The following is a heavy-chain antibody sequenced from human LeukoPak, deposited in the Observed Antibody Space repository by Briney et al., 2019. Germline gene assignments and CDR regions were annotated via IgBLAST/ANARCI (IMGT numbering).Heavy chain of an antibody. CDR1: GGSFSGYY. Sequence: SETLSLTCAVYGGSFSGYYWSWIRQPPGKGLEWIGEINHSGSTNYNPSLKSRVTISVDTSKNQFSLKLSSVTAADTAVYYCARNSCSGGSCYENRGYFDYWGQGTLVTVSS. J-gene: IGHJ4*02. D-gene: IGHD2-15*01. CDR2: INHSGST. CDR3: ARNSCSGGSCYENRGYFDY. V-gene: IGHV4-34*01.